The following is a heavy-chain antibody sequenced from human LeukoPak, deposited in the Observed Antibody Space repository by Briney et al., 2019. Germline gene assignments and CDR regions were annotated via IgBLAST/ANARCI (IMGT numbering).Heavy chain of an antibody. V-gene: IGHV3-30*18. Sequence: PGGSLRLSCAASGFTFSSYGMHWVRQAPGKGLEWMAVISYDGSNKYYADSVKGRFTISRDNSKNTLYLQMNSLRAEDTAVYYCAKDGYCSGGSCYWDYWGQGTLVTVSS. J-gene: IGHJ4*02. CDR1: GFTFSSYG. CDR3: AKDGYCSGGSCYWDY. D-gene: IGHD2-15*01. CDR2: ISYDGSNK.